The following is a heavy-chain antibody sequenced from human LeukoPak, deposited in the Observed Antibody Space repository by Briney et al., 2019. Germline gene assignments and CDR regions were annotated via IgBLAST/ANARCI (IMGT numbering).Heavy chain of an antibody. CDR1: GGSISSSSYY. V-gene: IGHV4-39*07. D-gene: IGHD6-19*01. CDR3: ARGKQWLNWFDP. CDR2: IYYSGST. Sequence: PSETLSLTCTVSGGSISSSSYYWGWIRQPPGKGLEWIGSIYYSGSTYYNPSLKSRVTISVDTSKNQFSLQLNSVTPEDTAVYYCARGKQWLNWFDPWGQGTLVTVSS. J-gene: IGHJ5*02.